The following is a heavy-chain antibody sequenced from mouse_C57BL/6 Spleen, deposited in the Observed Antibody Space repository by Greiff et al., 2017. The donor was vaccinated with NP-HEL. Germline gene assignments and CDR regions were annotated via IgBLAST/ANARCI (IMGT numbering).Heavy chain of an antibody. D-gene: IGHD2-4*01. CDR3: ARGEDYDGFAY. CDR2: IYPGDGDT. CDR1: GYAFSSYW. J-gene: IGHJ3*01. Sequence: VMLVESGAELVKPGASVKISCKASGYAFSSYWMNWVKQRPGKGLEWIGQIYPGDGDTNYNGKFKGKATLTADKSSSTAYMQLSSLTSEDSAVYYCARGEDYDGFAYWGQGTLVTVSA. V-gene: IGHV1-80*01.